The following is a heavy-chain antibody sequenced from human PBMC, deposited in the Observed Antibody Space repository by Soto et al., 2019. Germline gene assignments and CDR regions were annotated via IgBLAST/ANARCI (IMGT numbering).Heavy chain of an antibody. CDR2: IGSSGDTT. CDR3: GKDPNGDYIGAFDI. Sequence: GGSLRLSCAASGFIFSNYRMSWVRQAPGKGLEWVSGIGSSGDTTKLADSVKGRFTISRDNSKITLYLQMNSLRAEDTALYYCGKDPNGDYIGAFDIWGQGTMVTVSS. CDR1: GFIFSNYR. D-gene: IGHD4-17*01. V-gene: IGHV3-23*01. J-gene: IGHJ3*02.